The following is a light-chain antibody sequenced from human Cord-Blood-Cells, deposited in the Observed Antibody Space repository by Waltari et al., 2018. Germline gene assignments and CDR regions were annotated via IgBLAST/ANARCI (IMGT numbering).Light chain of an antibody. CDR1: SSDVGSYNL. CDR2: EGS. J-gene: IGLJ3*02. V-gene: IGLV2-23*01. CDR3: CSYAGSSTWV. Sequence: QSALTQPASVSGSPGQSITISCTRTSSDVGSYNLVSWYQQHPGKAPKLMIYEGSKRPSGVSNLFTGSESGNTSSLTISGLQAEEDAYYYCCSYAGSSTWVFGGGTKLTVL.